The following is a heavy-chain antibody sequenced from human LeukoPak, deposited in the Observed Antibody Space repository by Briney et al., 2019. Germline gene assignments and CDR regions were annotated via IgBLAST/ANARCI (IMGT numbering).Heavy chain of an antibody. V-gene: IGHV3-7*01. J-gene: IGHJ5*02. CDR3: ARDRGVTGTLWFDP. CDR2: IRDDGGEI. CDR1: GFTFSSYW. Sequence: GGSLRLSCEASGFTFSSYWMSWVRQAPGKGLEWVANIRDDGGEIYYVDSVKGRFTISRDNAKSSLFLQMNSLRADDTAVYYCARDRGVTGTLWFDPWGQGTLVTVSS. D-gene: IGHD1/OR15-1a*01.